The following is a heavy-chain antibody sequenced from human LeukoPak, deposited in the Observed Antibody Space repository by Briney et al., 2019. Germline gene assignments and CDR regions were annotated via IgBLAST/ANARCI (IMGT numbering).Heavy chain of an antibody. D-gene: IGHD3-3*01. V-gene: IGHV4-31*03. CDR1: GGSISSGGYY. CDR3: ARALGGLYDFWSGYPYYYYYYMDV. CDR2: IYYSGST. J-gene: IGHJ6*03. Sequence: SETLSLTCTVSGGSISSGGYYWSWIRQHPGKGLEWIGYIYYSGSTYYNPSLKSRVTISVDTSKNQFSLKLSSVTAADTAVYYCARALGGLYDFWSGYPYYYYYYMDVWGKGTTVTVSS.